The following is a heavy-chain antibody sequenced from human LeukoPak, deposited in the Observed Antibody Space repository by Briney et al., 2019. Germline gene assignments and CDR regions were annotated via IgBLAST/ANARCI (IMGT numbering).Heavy chain of an antibody. CDR1: LFIVSSNY. Sequence: GGSLRLSCAGPLFIVSSNYVNWVRQAPGKGLEWVAVISYDGSNKYYADSVKGRFTISRDNSKNTLYLQMNSLRAEDTAVYYCARDRSRYYDILTGYYLASVWGQGTLVTVSS. CDR2: ISYDGSNK. D-gene: IGHD3-9*01. V-gene: IGHV3-30-3*01. J-gene: IGHJ4*02. CDR3: ARDRSRYYDILTGYYLASV.